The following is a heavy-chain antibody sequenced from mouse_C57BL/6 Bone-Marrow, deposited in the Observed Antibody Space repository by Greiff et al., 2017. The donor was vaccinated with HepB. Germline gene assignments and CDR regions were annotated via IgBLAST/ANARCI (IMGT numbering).Heavy chain of an antibody. Sequence: QVQLQQPGAELVKPGASVKLSCKASGYTFTSYWMHWVKQRPGQGLEWIGMIHPNSGSTNYNEKFKSKATLTVDKSSSPAYMQLSSLTSEDSAVYYCARWSYGNYVGFAYWGQGTLVTVSA. CDR3: ARWSYGNYVGFAY. D-gene: IGHD2-1*01. V-gene: IGHV1-64*01. J-gene: IGHJ3*01. CDR1: GYTFTSYW. CDR2: IHPNSGST.